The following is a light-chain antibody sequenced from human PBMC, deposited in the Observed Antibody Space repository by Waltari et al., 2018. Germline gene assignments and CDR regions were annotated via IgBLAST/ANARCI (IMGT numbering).Light chain of an antibody. Sequence: DIQMTTSPSTLSASVGDRVTITCRASQSSSEWLAWYQQKPGKAPKLLIYKTSNLQSGVPSRFSGSGSGTEFTLTISSLQPDDFATYYCQQYNLYPLTFGGGTKVEIK. CDR2: KTS. J-gene: IGKJ4*01. CDR1: QSSSEW. CDR3: QQYNLYPLT. V-gene: IGKV1-5*03.